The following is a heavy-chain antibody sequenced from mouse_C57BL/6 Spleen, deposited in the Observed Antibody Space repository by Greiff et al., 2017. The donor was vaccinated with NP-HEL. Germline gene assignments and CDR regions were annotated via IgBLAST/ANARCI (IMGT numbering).Heavy chain of an antibody. CDR1: GYTFTSYW. CDR2: IDPSDSYT. Sequence: QVQLQQPGAELVRPGTSVKLSCKASGYTFTSYWMHWVKQRPGQGLEWIGVIDPSDSYTNYNQKFKGKATLTVDTSSSTAYMQLSSLTSEDSAVYYCARSDYYGSSSYYFDDWGQGTTLTVSS. CDR3: ARSDYYGSSSYYFDD. D-gene: IGHD1-1*01. V-gene: IGHV1-59*01. J-gene: IGHJ2*01.